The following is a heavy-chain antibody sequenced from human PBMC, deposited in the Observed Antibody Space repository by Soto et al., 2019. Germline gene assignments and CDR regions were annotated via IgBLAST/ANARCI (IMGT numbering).Heavy chain of an antibody. J-gene: IGHJ6*03. V-gene: IGHV3-33*01. CDR1: GFTFSSYG. CDR3: ARAQLGYCSSTSCYPGYYYYYMDV. Sequence: PGGSLRLSCAASGFTFSSYGMQWVRQAPGKGLEWVAVIWYDGSNKYYADSVKGRFTISRDNSKNTLYLQMNSLRAEDTAVYYCARAQLGYCSSTSCYPGYYYYYMDVWGKGTTVTVSS. CDR2: IWYDGSNK. D-gene: IGHD2-2*01.